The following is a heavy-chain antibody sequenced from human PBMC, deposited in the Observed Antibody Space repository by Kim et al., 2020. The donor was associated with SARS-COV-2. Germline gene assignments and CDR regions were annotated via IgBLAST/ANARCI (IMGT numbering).Heavy chain of an antibody. CDR1: GYTFTGYY. D-gene: IGHD2-21*01. J-gene: IGHJ6*02. Sequence: ASVKVSCKASGYTFTGYYMHWVRQAPGQGLEWMGWINPNSGGTNYAQKFQGRVTMTRDTSISTAYMELSRLRSDDTAVYYCARDRQTLSPLFYGMDVWGQGTTVTVSS. V-gene: IGHV1-2*02. CDR2: INPNSGGT. CDR3: ARDRQTLSPLFYGMDV.